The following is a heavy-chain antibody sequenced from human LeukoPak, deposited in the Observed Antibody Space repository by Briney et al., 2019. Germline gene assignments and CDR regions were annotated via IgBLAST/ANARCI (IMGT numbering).Heavy chain of an antibody. J-gene: IGHJ4*02. CDR1: GFTFSSYA. V-gene: IGHV3-23*01. CDR3: AKEDRITVAAHRRAFDY. D-gene: IGHD6-19*01. CDR2: IRGSGGST. Sequence: GGSLRLSCAASGFTFSSYAMSWVRQAPGKGLEWVSAIRGSGGSTYYADSVKGRFTISRDNSKNTLYLQMNSLRAEDTAVYYCAKEDRITVAAHRRAFDYWGQGTLVTVSS.